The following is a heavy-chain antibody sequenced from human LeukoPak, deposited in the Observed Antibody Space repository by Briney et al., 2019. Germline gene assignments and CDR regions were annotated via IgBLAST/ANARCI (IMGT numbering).Heavy chain of an antibody. V-gene: IGHV3-30*18. Sequence: GRSLRLSCAASGFTFSSYGMHWVRQAPGKGLEWVAVISYDGSNKYYADSVKGRFTISRDNSKNTLYLQMNSLRAGDTAVYYCAKDGRGSPFDYWGQGTLVTVSS. CDR1: GFTFSSYG. D-gene: IGHD3-16*01. CDR2: ISYDGSNK. CDR3: AKDGRGSPFDY. J-gene: IGHJ4*02.